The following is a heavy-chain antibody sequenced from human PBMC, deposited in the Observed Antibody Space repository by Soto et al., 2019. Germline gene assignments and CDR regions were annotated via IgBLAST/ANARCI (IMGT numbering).Heavy chain of an antibody. V-gene: IGHV3-53*01. D-gene: IGHD6-6*01. Sequence: GGSLRLSCAASGFAVSSNYMSWVRQAPGKGLEWVSVIYSGGSTYYADSVKGRFTISRDNSKNTLYLQMNSLRAEDTAVYYCARDFPYSSSSGFEGDMDVWGQVTKVTVSS. CDR2: IYSGGST. J-gene: IGHJ6*02. CDR3: ARDFPYSSSSGFEGDMDV. CDR1: GFAVSSNY.